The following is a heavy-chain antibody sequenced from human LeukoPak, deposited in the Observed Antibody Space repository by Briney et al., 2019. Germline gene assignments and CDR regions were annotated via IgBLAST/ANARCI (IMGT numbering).Heavy chain of an antibody. CDR1: GFTVSSNY. J-gene: IGHJ5*02. Sequence: GGSLRLSCAASGFTVSSNYMSWVRLAPGKGLEWVSVIYSGGSTYYADSVKGRFTISRDNSKNTLYLQMNSLRAEDTAVYYCARHYYGSGSHPFDPWGQGTLVTVSS. CDR3: ARHYYGSGSHPFDP. D-gene: IGHD3-10*01. V-gene: IGHV3-53*01. CDR2: IYSGGST.